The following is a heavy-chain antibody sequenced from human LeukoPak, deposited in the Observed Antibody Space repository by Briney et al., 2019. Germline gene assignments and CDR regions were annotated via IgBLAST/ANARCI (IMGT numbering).Heavy chain of an antibody. CDR3: GGSGSYYTPSYY. CDR2: ISDGGVT. V-gene: IGHV3-53*01. J-gene: IGHJ4*02. Sequence: GGSLRLSCATSDFTVSDNDMSWVRQAPGRGLEWVSVISDGGVTYYADSVKGRFTISRDDSNDTLYLQMNSLRPEDTAVYYCGGSGSYYTPSYYWGQGTLVTVSS. CDR1: DFTVSDND. D-gene: IGHD3-10*01.